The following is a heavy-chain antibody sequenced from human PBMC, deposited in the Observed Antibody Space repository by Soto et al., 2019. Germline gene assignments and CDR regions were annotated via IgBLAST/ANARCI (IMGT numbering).Heavy chain of an antibody. CDR2: ISSSSTTI. Sequence: VQLVESGGGVVKPGGSLRLSCAASGFTFSAYYMSWIRQAPGKGLEWVSYISSSSTTIYYADSVKGRFTISRDNAEKSLYLQMNSLRDEDTAVYYYARLSTVNSNPRRLDPWGQGTLVTVSS. D-gene: IGHD4-17*01. V-gene: IGHV3-11*01. CDR1: GFTFSAYY. CDR3: ARLSTVNSNPRRLDP. J-gene: IGHJ5*02.